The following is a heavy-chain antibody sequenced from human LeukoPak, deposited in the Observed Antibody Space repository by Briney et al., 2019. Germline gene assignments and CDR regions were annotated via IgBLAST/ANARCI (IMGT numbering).Heavy chain of an antibody. V-gene: IGHV4-4*07. CDR2: IYTRGST. CDR3: ARDREEYSSSYDY. Sequence: SETLSLTCTVSGGSISSYYWSWLRQPAGKGLEWIGGIYTRGSTNYTPSLKSRVTMSVDTSKNPFSLKLSSVTAADTAVYYCARDREEYSSSYDYWGQGTLVTVSS. J-gene: IGHJ4*02. CDR1: GGSISSYY. D-gene: IGHD6-6*01.